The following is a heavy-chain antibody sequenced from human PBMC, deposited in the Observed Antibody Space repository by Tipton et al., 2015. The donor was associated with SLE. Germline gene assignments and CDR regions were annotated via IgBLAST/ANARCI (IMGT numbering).Heavy chain of an antibody. Sequence: GLEKPSETLSLTCAVYGESFSGFYWSWIRQPPGKGLEWIGEINHSGSTNYNPSLKSRVTISVDTSKNQFSLKLSSVTAADTAVYYCARAAGEIDYWGQGTLVTVSS. CDR1: GESFSGFY. CDR2: INHSGST. V-gene: IGHV4-34*01. D-gene: IGHD3-10*01. J-gene: IGHJ4*02. CDR3: ARAAGEIDY.